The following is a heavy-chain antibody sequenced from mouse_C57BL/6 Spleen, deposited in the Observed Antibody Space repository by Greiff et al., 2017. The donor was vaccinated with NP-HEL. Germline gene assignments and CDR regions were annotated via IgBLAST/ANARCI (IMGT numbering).Heavy chain of an antibody. D-gene: IGHD3-2*02. CDR3: ARERSGYVGAMDY. V-gene: IGHV1-52*01. CDR2: IDPSDSET. CDR1: GYTFTSYW. Sequence: QVQLQQPGAELVRPGSSVKLSCKASGYTFTSYWMHWVKQRPIQGLEWIGNIDPSDSETHYNQKFKDKATLTVDKSSSTAYMQLSSLTSEDSAVXYCARERSGYVGAMDYWGHGTSVTVSS. J-gene: IGHJ4*01.